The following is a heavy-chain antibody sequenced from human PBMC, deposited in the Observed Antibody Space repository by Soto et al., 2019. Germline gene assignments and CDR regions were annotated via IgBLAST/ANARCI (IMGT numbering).Heavy chain of an antibody. CDR3: ARVQTGTTFEY. J-gene: IGHJ4*02. Sequence: SETLSLICTVSGGSISSYYWSWIRQPPGKGLEWIGYIYYSGSTNYNPSLKSRVTISVDTSKNQFSLKLSSVTAADTAVYYCARVQTGTTFEYWGQGTLVTVSS. CDR1: GGSISSYY. D-gene: IGHD1-7*01. CDR2: IYYSGST. V-gene: IGHV4-59*08.